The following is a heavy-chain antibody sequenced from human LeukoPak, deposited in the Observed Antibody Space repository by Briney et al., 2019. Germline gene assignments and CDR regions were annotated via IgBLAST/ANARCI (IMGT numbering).Heavy chain of an antibody. J-gene: IGHJ5*02. D-gene: IGHD2-15*01. CDR3: ARVPHIVATEGWFDP. Sequence: PSETLSLTCTGSGGSIRSYYWSWFRQPPGKGLEWVGYIYYSGSTNYNPSLKSRVTISVDTSKNQFSLKLGSVTAADTAVYYCARVPHIVATEGWFDPWGQGTLVTVSS. CDR1: GGSIRSYY. V-gene: IGHV4-59*01. CDR2: IYYSGST.